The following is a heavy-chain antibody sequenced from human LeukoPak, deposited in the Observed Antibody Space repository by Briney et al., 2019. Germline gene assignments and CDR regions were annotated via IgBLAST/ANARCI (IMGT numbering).Heavy chain of an antibody. CDR1: GFTFSSYW. CDR2: IKQDGSEK. CDR3: ARDRRLHYYDSSGPLGYDYHSMDV. D-gene: IGHD3-22*01. V-gene: IGHV3-7*01. Sequence: GGSLRLSCAASGFTFSSYWMSWVRQAPGKGLEWVANIKQDGSEKYYVDSVKGRFTISRDNAKNSVYLQMSSLRADDTAVYYCARDRRLHYYDSSGPLGYDYHSMDVWGQGTTVIVSS. J-gene: IGHJ6*02.